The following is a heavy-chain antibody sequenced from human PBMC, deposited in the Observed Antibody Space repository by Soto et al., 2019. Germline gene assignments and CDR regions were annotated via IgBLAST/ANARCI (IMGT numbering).Heavy chain of an antibody. CDR3: ARRVGAVPSQS. CDR1: GASISSSSFH. Sequence: SETLSLTCTVSGASISSSSFHWDWIRQAPGKGLEWIGSFYYSGSTFYNPSLEGRVTISADTSKNQFSLKLSSLTAADTAVYFCARRVGAVPSQSWGRGTLVTVSS. J-gene: IGHJ1*01. V-gene: IGHV4-39*01. D-gene: IGHD1-26*01. CDR2: FYYSGST.